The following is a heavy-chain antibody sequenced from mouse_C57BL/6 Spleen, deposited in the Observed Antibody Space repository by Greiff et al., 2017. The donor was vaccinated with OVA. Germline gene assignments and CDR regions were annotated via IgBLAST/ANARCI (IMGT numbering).Heavy chain of an antibody. D-gene: IGHD3-2*02. CDR2: IHPNSGST. CDR3: ARASSGYYFDY. J-gene: IGHJ2*01. V-gene: IGHV1-64*01. CDR1: GYTFTSYW. Sequence: QVQLKQPGAELVKPGASVKLSCKASGYTFTSYWMHWVKQRPGQGLEWIGMIHPNSGSTNYNEKFKSKATLTVDKSSSTAYMQLSSLTSEDAAVYYCARASSGYYFDYWGQGTTLTVSS.